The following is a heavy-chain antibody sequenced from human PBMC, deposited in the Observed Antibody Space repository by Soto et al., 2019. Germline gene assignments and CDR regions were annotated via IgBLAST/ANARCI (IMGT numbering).Heavy chain of an antibody. Sequence: SVKVSCKASGGTFSSYAISWVRQAPGQGLEWMGGIIPIFGTANYAQKFQGRVTITADESTSTAYMELSSLRSEDTAVYYCARSLCCSGGSCYFHYYGMDVWGQGTTVTVS. CDR2: IIPIFGTA. D-gene: IGHD2-15*01. CDR3: ARSLCCSGGSCYFHYYGMDV. CDR1: GGTFSSYA. V-gene: IGHV1-69*13. J-gene: IGHJ6*02.